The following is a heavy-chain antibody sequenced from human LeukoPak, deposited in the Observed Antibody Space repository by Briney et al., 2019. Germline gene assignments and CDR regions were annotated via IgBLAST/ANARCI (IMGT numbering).Heavy chain of an antibody. Sequence: ASVKISCKVSGYTFTDYYMHWVQQAPGKGLEWMGLVDPEDGETIYAEKFQGRVTITADTSTDTAYMEPSSLRSEDTAVYYCATDPVIVGATQHDAFDIWGQGTMVIVSS. V-gene: IGHV1-69-2*01. J-gene: IGHJ3*02. CDR2: VDPEDGET. CDR1: GYTFTDYY. CDR3: ATDPVIVGATQHDAFDI. D-gene: IGHD1-26*01.